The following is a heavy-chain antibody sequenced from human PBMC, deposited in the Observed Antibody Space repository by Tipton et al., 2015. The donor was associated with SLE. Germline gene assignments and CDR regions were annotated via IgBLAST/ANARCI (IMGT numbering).Heavy chain of an antibody. V-gene: IGHV3-23*01. CDR2: ISGGGGNI. CDR1: GCSVNSGGHY. J-gene: IGHJ4*02. CDR3: AKDAVRQAGTTTGYYDR. D-gene: IGHD4-17*01. Sequence: LSLTCTVSGCSVNSGGHYWSWIRPHPGKGLEWVPAISGGGGNINYADAVKGRFTISRDNSKNTLYLQMSSLRAEDTAIYFCAKDAVRQAGTTTGYYDRWGQGTLDTASS.